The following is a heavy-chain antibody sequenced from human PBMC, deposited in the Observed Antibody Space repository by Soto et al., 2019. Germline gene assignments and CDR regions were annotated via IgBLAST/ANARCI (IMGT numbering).Heavy chain of an antibody. J-gene: IGHJ3*02. D-gene: IGHD6-13*01. CDR3: ARVGSAAGAFDAFDI. V-gene: IGHV1-3*01. CDR1: GYTFTSYA. Sequence: ASVKVSCKASGYTFTSYAMHWVHQAPGQRLEWMGWINAGNGNTKYSQKFQGRVTITRDTSASTAYMELSSLRSEDTAVYYCARVGSAAGAFDAFDIWGQGTMVTVSS. CDR2: INAGNGNT.